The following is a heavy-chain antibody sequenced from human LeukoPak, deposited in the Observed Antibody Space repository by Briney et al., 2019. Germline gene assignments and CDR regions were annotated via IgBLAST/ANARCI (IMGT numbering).Heavy chain of an antibody. V-gene: IGHV3-30*02. CDR3: VKGSYSFMDV. CDR1: GFTFTTYG. J-gene: IGHJ6*03. CDR2: IRYDGTEQ. Sequence: PGGSLRLSCAASGFTFTTYGLHWVRQAPDKGLEWVAFIRYDGTEQYYADSVKGRYTIYRDDSKNMVYMQVTSLRPDDTAVYYCVKGSYSFMDVWGEGTTVTISS. D-gene: IGHD2-21*01.